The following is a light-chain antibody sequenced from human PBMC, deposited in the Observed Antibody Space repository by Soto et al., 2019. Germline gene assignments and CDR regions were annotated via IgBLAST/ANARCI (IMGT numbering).Light chain of an antibody. Sequence: QPALTQPPSVSGAPGQRVTISCTGGSANIGTGYDVHWYQQVPGTAPKLLIYGNNNRPSGIPDRFSGSKSDTSASLAIAGLQAEDEADYYCQSYDSGLSTYVFGTGTKVTVL. V-gene: IGLV1-40*01. CDR2: GNN. J-gene: IGLJ1*01. CDR1: SANIGTGYD. CDR3: QSYDSGLSTYV.